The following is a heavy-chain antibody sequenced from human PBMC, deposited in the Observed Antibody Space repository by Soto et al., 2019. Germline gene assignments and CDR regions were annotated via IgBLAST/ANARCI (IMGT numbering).Heavy chain of an antibody. J-gene: IGHJ3*02. V-gene: IGHV3-21*01. CDR1: GFTLSRHT. D-gene: IGHD3-22*01. CDR3: VRDYYDTSGYPNTFDM. CDR2: IGSRTSDI. Sequence: GGSLRLSCAASGFTLSRHTMKWVRPAPGKGLEWVSFIGSRTSDIYYADSVKGRFTISRDNAKNSLYLDLTRLRAEDTAVYFCVRDYYDTSGYPNTFDMWGQGTMVTVSS.